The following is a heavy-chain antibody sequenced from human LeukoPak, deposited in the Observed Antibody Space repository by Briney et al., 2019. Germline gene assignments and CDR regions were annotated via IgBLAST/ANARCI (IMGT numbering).Heavy chain of an antibody. D-gene: IGHD1-26*01. J-gene: IGHJ4*02. V-gene: IGHV3-30-3*01. Sequence: GGSLRLSCAASGFTFSSYAMHWVRQAPGKGLEWVAVISYDGSNKYYADSVKGRFTISRDNSKNTQYLQMNSLRAEDTAVYYCARDFKWELLSAFDYWGQGTLVTVSS. CDR3: ARDFKWELLSAFDY. CDR2: ISYDGSNK. CDR1: GFTFSSYA.